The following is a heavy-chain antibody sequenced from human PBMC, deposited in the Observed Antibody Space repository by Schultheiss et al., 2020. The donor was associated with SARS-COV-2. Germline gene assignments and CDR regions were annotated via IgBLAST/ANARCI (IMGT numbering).Heavy chain of an antibody. J-gene: IGHJ2*01. D-gene: IGHD3-3*01. V-gene: IGHV4-59*08. CDR1: GGSISSYY. Sequence: SETLSLTCTVSGGSISSYYWSWIRQPPGKGLEWIGYIYYSGSTNYNPSLKSRVTISVDTSKNQFSLKLSSVTAADTAVYYCARPQAMYYDFWSGSDGDWYFDLWGRGTLVTVSS. CDR3: ARPQAMYYDFWSGSDGDWYFDL. CDR2: IYYSGST.